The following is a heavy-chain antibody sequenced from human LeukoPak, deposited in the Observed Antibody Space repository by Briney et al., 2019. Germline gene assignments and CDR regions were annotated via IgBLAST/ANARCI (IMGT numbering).Heavy chain of an antibody. CDR1: GFTVSSNY. V-gene: IGHV3-53*01. CDR2: IYSGGST. J-gene: IGHJ4*02. D-gene: IGHD1-26*01. Sequence: GGSLRLSCAASGFTVSSNYMSWVRQAPGKGLEWVSVIYSGGSTYYADSVKGRFTISRDNSKNTLYLQMNSLRAKDTAVYYCARDRSSGSYFFYWGQGTLVTVSS. CDR3: ARDRSSGSYFFY.